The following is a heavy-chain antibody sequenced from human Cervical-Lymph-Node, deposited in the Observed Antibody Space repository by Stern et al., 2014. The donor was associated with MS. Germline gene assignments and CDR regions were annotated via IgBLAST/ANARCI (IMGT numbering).Heavy chain of an antibody. Sequence: QVQLVQSGAEVKKPGSSMKVSCKASGGTFSGDAIGWVRQAPGQGLGWMGGIIPIFETANYAQKFQGRVTITADQSTKTAYLELSSLTSGDTAMYFCASGTRSSWYFDFWGQGTLVTVST. D-gene: IGHD6-13*01. V-gene: IGHV1-69*01. CDR3: ASGTRSSWYFDF. J-gene: IGHJ4*02. CDR1: GGTFSGDA. CDR2: IIPIFETA.